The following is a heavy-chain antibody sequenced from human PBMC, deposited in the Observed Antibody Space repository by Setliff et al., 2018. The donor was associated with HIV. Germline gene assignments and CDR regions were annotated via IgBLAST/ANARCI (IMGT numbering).Heavy chain of an antibody. CDR3: ARDRGHSGHDINDY. CDR2: IKADGNDK. D-gene: IGHD5-12*01. J-gene: IGHJ4*02. Sequence: GSLRLSCAASGFTFSSYSMNWVRQAPGKGLEWVANIKADGNDKNYADSVKGRFTISRDNTKNSLYLQMNSLRVEDTALYYCARDRGHSGHDINDYWGQGTLVTAPQ. V-gene: IGHV3-7*01. CDR1: GFTFSSYS.